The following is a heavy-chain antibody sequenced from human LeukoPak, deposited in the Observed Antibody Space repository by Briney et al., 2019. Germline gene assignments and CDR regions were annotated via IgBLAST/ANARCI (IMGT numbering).Heavy chain of an antibody. CDR3: ARGDAYALNF. D-gene: IGHD2-2*01. J-gene: IGHJ4*02. Sequence: GGSLRLSCAASGFTFTSYSMNWVRQAPGKGLEWVSTISGGGGSTYYADSVKGRFTISRDNSKNTLYLQMNSLRAEDTAVYSCARGDAYALNFWGQGTLVTVSS. V-gene: IGHV3-23*01. CDR2: ISGGGGST. CDR1: GFTFTSYS.